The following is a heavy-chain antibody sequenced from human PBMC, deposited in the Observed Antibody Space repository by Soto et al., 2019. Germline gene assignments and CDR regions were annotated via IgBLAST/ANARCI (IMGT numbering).Heavy chain of an antibody. J-gene: IGHJ4*02. V-gene: IGHV3-30-3*01. Sequence: QVQLVESGGGVVQPGRSLRLSCAASGFTFSSYAMHWVRQAPGKGLEWVAVISYDGSNKYYADSVKGRFTISRDNSKNPLYLQMSSLIAEDMAVYYCGRFPPFGGVIVRLGFDYWGQGTLVTVSS. D-gene: IGHD3-16*02. CDR3: GRFPPFGGVIVRLGFDY. CDR2: ISYDGSNK. CDR1: GFTFSSYA.